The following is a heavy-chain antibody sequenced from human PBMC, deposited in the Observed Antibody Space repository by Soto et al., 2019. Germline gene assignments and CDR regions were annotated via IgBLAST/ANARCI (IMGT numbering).Heavy chain of an antibody. CDR2: INHSGST. CDR1: GGSFSGYY. Sequence: PSETLSLTCAVYGGSFSGYYWSWIRQPPGKGLEWIGEINHSGSTNYNPSLKSRVTISVDTSKNQFSLKLSSVTAADTAVYYCARGRGWLLGVYFDYRGQGTPVTVSS. CDR3: ARGRGWLLGVYFDY. V-gene: IGHV4-34*01. J-gene: IGHJ4*02. D-gene: IGHD5-12*01.